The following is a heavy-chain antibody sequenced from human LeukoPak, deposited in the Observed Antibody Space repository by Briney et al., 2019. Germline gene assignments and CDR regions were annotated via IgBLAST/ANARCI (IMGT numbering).Heavy chain of an antibody. J-gene: IGHJ4*02. CDR1: GFSLSTSGVG. CDR2: INWDDDK. V-gene: IGHV2-5*02. CDR3: AHFKYYYDSSGYWWWVFDY. D-gene: IGHD3-22*01. Sequence: SGPTLVNPTQTLTLTCTFSGFSLSTSGVGVGWIRQPPGKALEWLALINWDDDKRYSPSLKSRLTITKDTSKNQVVLTMTTMDPVDTATYYCAHFKYYYDSSGYWWWVFDYWGQGTLVTVSS.